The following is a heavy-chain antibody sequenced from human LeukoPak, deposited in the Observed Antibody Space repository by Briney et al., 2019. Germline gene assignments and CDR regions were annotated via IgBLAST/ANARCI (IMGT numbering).Heavy chain of an antibody. CDR1: GFTISSYS. Sequence: GGSLRLSCAASGFTISSYSMNWVRQAPGKGLEWVSHISSSGTTIYYADSVKGRFTISRDNAKNSLYLQMNSLRAEDTAVYYCARDGMGGIKAFDIWGQGTMVTVSS. CDR3: ARDGMGGIKAFDI. CDR2: ISSSGTTI. D-gene: IGHD3-16*01. J-gene: IGHJ3*02. V-gene: IGHV3-48*01.